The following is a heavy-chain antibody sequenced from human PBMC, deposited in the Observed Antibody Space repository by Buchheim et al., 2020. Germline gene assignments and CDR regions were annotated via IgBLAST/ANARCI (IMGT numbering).Heavy chain of an antibody. Sequence: EVQLVESGGGLVQPGGSLRLSCAASGFTFSSYEMNWVRQAPGKGLEWVSYISSSGSTIYYADSVKGRFTISRDHAKNSLYLQMNSLRAEDTAVYYCARGRPLYSSSWYGSNKNSYYGMDVWGQGTT. CDR1: GFTFSSYE. V-gene: IGHV3-48*03. J-gene: IGHJ6*02. CDR3: ARGRPLYSSSWYGSNKNSYYGMDV. CDR2: ISSSGSTI. D-gene: IGHD6-13*01.